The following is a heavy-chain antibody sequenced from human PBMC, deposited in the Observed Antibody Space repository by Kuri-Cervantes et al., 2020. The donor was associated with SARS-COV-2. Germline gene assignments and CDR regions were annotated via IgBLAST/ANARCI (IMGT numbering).Heavy chain of an antibody. J-gene: IGHJ3*02. CDR3: ARIVRNDDFDI. CDR1: GYSISSGYY. CDR2: IYHSGST. V-gene: IGHV4-38-2*02. D-gene: IGHD2-21*01. Sequence: SETLSLTCTVSGYSISSGYYWGWSRQPTGRGLLWIGSIYHSGSTYYNPSLKSRVTISVDTSKNQFSLKLSSVTAEDTAVYYCARIVRNDDFDIWGQGTMVTVSS.